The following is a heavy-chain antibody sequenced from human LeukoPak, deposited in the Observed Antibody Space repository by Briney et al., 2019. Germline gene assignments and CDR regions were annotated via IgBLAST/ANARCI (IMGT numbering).Heavy chain of an antibody. CDR2: ISSTGGTI. Sequence: GGSLRLSCVGSGFTFSNYLMNWVRQAPGKGLEWVSFISSTGGTIYYADAVKGRFTVSRDNAKNSLLLQMNSLRAEDTAVYYCARNVDTAMGDAFDIWGQGTMVTVSS. CDR3: ARNVDTAMGDAFDI. J-gene: IGHJ3*02. D-gene: IGHD5-18*01. CDR1: GFTFSNYL. V-gene: IGHV3-48*01.